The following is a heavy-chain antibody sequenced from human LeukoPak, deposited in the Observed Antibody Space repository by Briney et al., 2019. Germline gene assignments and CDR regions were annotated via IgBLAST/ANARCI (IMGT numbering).Heavy chain of an antibody. CDR2: IYYSGST. Sequence: SETLSLTCTVSGASISSYYWNWIRQPPGKGLEWIGYIYYSGSTNYNPSLKSRVTISVDTSKNQFYLKLSSVTAADTAVYYCARAVGSFDWLPLFDYWGQGTLVTVSS. D-gene: IGHD3-9*01. CDR3: ARAVGSFDWLPLFDY. V-gene: IGHV4-59*08. CDR1: GASISSYY. J-gene: IGHJ4*02.